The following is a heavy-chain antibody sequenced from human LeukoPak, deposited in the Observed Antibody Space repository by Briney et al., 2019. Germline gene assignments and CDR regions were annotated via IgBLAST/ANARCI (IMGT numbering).Heavy chain of an antibody. CDR3: ARHGYSGYGGFDY. CDR1: GFTFSDHY. Sequence: QPGGSLRLSCAASGFTFSDHYMDWVRQAPGKGLEWVGRTRNKANSYTTEYAASVKGRFTISRDDSKNSLYLQMNSLRAEDTAVYYCARHGYSGYGGFDYWGQGTLVTVSS. V-gene: IGHV3-72*01. J-gene: IGHJ4*02. CDR2: TRNKANSYTT. D-gene: IGHD5-12*01.